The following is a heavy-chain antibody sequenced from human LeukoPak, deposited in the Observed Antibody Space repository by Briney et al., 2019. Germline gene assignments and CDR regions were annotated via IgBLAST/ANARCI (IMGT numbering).Heavy chain of an antibody. CDR2: ISGISDTT. V-gene: IGHV3-23*01. Sequence: GGSLRLSCAVSGFTFSNYAMTWVRQAPGRGLEWVSGISGISDTTYYADSVRGRFTISRDNSKNTLYLQMNSLRAGDTAVYYCAKVANRGDILTGYFALDYWGQGTLVTVSS. D-gene: IGHD3-9*01. J-gene: IGHJ4*02. CDR3: AKVANRGDILTGYFALDY. CDR1: GFTFSNYA.